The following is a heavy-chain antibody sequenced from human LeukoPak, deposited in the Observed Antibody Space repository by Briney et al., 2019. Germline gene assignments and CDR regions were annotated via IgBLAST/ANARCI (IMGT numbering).Heavy chain of an antibody. D-gene: IGHD2-2*01. Sequence: GGSLRLSCAASGFTFSDYYMSWIRQAPGKGLEWVSYISSSGSTIYYADSVKDRFTISRDNAKNSLYLQMNSLRAEDTAVYYCARDWGYCSSTSCYDPLYYFDYWGQGTLVTVSS. CDR2: ISSSGSTI. CDR3: ARDWGYCSSTSCYDPLYYFDY. V-gene: IGHV3-11*01. J-gene: IGHJ4*02. CDR1: GFTFSDYY.